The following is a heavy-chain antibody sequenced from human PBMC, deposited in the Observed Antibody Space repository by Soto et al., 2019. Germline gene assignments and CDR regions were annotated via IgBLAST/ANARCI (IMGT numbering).Heavy chain of an antibody. CDR1: GFTFSSYG. V-gene: IGHV3-30*18. CDR3: AKEVRRYYDFWSGYPDAFDI. Sequence: SGGSLRLSCAASGFTFSSYGMHWVRQAPGKGLEWVAVISYDGSNKYYADSVKGRFTISRDNSKNTLYLQMNSLRAEDTAVYYCAKEVRRYYDFWSGYPDAFDIWGQGTMVTVSS. D-gene: IGHD3-3*01. J-gene: IGHJ3*02. CDR2: ISYDGSNK.